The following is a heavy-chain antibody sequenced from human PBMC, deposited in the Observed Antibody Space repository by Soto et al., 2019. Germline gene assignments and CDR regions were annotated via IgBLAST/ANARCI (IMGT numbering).Heavy chain of an antibody. CDR1: GGSISSGGYF. D-gene: IGHD7-27*01. CDR3: ARGPAGDKVDY. Sequence: QVQLQESGPGLVEPSQTLSLTCTVSGGSISSGGYFWSWIRQPPGKGLEWIGHVYNIGSTYSNPSPPSRVTISVATSKNQFSLRLSFVTAADPAVYYCARGPAGDKVDYWGQGTLVTVSS. CDR2: VYNIGST. J-gene: IGHJ4*02. V-gene: IGHV4-30-4*01.